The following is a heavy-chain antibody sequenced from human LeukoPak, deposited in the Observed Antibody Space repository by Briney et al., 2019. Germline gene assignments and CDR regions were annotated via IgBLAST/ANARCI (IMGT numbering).Heavy chain of an antibody. CDR3: ARFQGRGYSNGLNLDY. D-gene: IGHD5-18*01. Sequence: SETLSLTCAVYGGSFSGYYWSWIRQPPGKGLEWIGEINHSGSTNYNPSLKSRVTISVDTSKNQFSLKLSSVTAADTAVYYCARFQGRGYSNGLNLDYWGQGTLVTVSS. CDR2: INHSGST. J-gene: IGHJ4*02. V-gene: IGHV4-34*01. CDR1: GGSFSGYY.